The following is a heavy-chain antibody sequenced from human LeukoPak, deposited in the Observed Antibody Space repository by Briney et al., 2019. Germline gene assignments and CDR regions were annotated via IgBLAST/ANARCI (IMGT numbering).Heavy chain of an antibody. CDR1: GFTVSSNY. CDR3: ARDSMIVGWYFQH. CDR2: ISSGGST. V-gene: IGHV3-66*01. D-gene: IGHD3-22*01. Sequence: RGSLRLSCAASGFTVSSNYMSWVSQAPGKWMEWVSVISSGGSTNYADSVKGRFTISRDNSKNTLNLQMNSPRAEDTAVYYCARDSMIVGWYFQHWGPGTLVTVSS. J-gene: IGHJ1*01.